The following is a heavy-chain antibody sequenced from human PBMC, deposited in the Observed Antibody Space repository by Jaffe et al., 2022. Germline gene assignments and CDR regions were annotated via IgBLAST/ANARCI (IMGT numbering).Heavy chain of an antibody. D-gene: IGHD7-27*01. CDR1: GFTFSSYN. J-gene: IGHJ4*02. CDR3: ARIPVTGEHY. Sequence: EVQLVESGGGLVQPGGSLRLSCAASGFTFSSYNMNWVRQAPGKGLEWVSYISSGSSVIYYADSVKGRFTISRDNAKNSLYLQMNSLRAEDTAVYYCARIPVTGEHYWGQGTLVTVSS. V-gene: IGHV3-48*01. CDR2: ISSGSSVI.